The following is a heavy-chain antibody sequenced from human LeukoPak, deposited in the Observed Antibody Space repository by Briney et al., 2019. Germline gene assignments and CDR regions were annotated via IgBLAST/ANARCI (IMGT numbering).Heavy chain of an antibody. CDR3: AKEEDSSGRS. CDR2: IFGSGGNP. Sequence: PGGSLRLSCAASGFTFTSYAMYWVRQAPGKGLEWVSGIFGSGGNPHYADSVKGRFTISRDNSKNTVYLQMNSLRAEDTAVYYCAKEEDSSGRSWGQGTLVTVSS. CDR1: GFTFTSYA. D-gene: IGHD3-22*01. J-gene: IGHJ5*02. V-gene: IGHV3-23*01.